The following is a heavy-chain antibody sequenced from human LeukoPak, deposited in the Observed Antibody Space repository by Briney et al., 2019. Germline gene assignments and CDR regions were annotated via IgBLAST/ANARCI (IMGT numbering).Heavy chain of an antibody. CDR1: GFTFDDYA. V-gene: IGHV3-9*03. CDR2: ISWNSGSI. CDR3: ARRQSTIFGVAYDAFDI. Sequence: PGGSLRLSCAASGFTFDDYAMHWVRQAPGKGLEGVSGISWNSGSIGYADSVKGRFTISRDNAKNSLYLQMNSLRAEDMALYYCARRQSTIFGVAYDAFDIWGQGTMVTVSS. D-gene: IGHD3-3*01. J-gene: IGHJ3*02.